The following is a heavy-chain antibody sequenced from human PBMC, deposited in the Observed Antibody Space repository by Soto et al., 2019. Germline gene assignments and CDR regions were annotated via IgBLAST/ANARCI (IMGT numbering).Heavy chain of an antibody. Sequence: GGSLRLSCAASGFTFSNAWMNWVRQAPGKGLEWVGRIKSKTDGGTTDYAAPVKGRFTISRDVSKNTLYLQMNSLKTEDTAVYYCTTDWSHLIAVAGIGYWGQGTLVTVSS. V-gene: IGHV3-15*07. D-gene: IGHD6-19*01. J-gene: IGHJ4*02. CDR3: TTDWSHLIAVAGIGY. CDR1: GFTFSNAW. CDR2: IKSKTDGGTT.